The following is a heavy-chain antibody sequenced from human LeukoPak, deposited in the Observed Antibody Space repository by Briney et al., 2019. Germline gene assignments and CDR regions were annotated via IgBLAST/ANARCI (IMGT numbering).Heavy chain of an antibody. CDR1: GFTFSSYS. CDR3: ARDSFTEDYGSGMGY. J-gene: IGHJ4*02. D-gene: IGHD3-10*01. CDR2: ISSSSSYI. Sequence: GGSLRLSCAASGFTFSSYSMNWVRQAPGKGLEWVSSISSSSSYIYYADSVKGRFTISRDNAKNSLYLQMNSLRAEDTAVYYCARDSFTEDYGSGMGYWGQGTLVTVSS. V-gene: IGHV3-21*01.